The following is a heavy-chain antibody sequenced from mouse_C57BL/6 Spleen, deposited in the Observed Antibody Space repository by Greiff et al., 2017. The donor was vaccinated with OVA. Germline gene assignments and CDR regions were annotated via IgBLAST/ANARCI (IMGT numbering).Heavy chain of an antibody. D-gene: IGHD2-4*01. J-gene: IGHJ4*01. V-gene: IGHV3-8*01. CDR3: ARSHYDSYYYAMDY. CDR2: ISYSGST. CDR1: GYSITSDY. Sequence: EVQLVESGPGLAKPSQTLSLTCSVTGYSITSDYWTWIRKFPGNKLEYMGYISYSGSTYYNPSLKSRISITRDTSKNQYYLQLNSVTTEDTATYYCARSHYDSYYYAMDYWGQGTSVTVSS.